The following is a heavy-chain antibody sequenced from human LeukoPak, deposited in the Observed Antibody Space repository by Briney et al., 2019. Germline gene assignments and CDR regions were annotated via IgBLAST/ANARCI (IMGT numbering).Heavy chain of an antibody. J-gene: IGHJ4*02. CDR2: ISSSSTYK. V-gene: IGHV3-21*01. CDR3: ARGAITGTASFDY. Sequence: GGSLRLSCAASGFTFSSYSMSWVRQAPGKGLEWVSSISSSSTYKYYVDSVKGRFTISRDNAKNSLYLLMNSLRAEDTAVYYCARGAITGTASFDYWGQGTLVTVSS. D-gene: IGHD1-7*01. CDR1: GFTFSSYS.